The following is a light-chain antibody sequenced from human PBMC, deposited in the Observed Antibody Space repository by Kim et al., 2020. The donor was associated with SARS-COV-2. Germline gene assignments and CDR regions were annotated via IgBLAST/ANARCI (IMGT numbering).Light chain of an antibody. CDR2: DTS. Sequence: SSLSAAVGDKVTITCQASQYIGYYLNWYQQKPGKAPELLIYDTSNLEGGVPSRFSATKSGTDFTFTITNIQAEDVATYYCQQRFAFGPGTKVDIK. CDR1: QYIGYY. J-gene: IGKJ3*01. CDR3: QQRFA. V-gene: IGKV1-33*01.